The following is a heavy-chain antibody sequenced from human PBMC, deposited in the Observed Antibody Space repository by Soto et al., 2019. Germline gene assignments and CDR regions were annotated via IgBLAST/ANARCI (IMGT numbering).Heavy chain of an antibody. J-gene: IGHJ3*01. V-gene: IGHV2-5*02. D-gene: IGHD1-1*01. CDR2: IYWDDDR. CDR3: AHTQLTTGANAFEV. CDR1: GFSLSTLGAG. Sequence: QITLKESGPTLVKPTQVLTLTCSFSGFSLSTLGAGVGWVRQPPGKALEWLALIYWDDDRQYSPSLKTRLTITKDTSKNQVVLTLTNMDPVDTGTYFCAHTQLTTGANAFEVWRQGTIVTVSS.